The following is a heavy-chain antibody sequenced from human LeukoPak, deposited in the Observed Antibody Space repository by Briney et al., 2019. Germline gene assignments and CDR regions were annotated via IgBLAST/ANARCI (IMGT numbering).Heavy chain of an antibody. Sequence: KPSETLSLTCAVYGGSFSGYYWSWIRQPPGKGLEWIGEINHSGSTNYNPSLKSRVTISVDTSKNHFSLKLSSVTAADTAVYYCARQYGVRGVISNYFDPWGQGTLVTVSS. J-gene: IGHJ5*02. CDR1: GGSFSGYY. CDR2: INHSGST. CDR3: ARQYGVRGVISNYFDP. V-gene: IGHV4-34*01. D-gene: IGHD3-10*01.